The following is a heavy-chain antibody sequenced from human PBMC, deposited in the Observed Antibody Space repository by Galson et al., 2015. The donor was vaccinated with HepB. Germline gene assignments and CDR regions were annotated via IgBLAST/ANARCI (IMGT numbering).Heavy chain of an antibody. V-gene: IGHV3-15*01. J-gene: IGHJ4*02. CDR3: ARIARGDCDY. D-gene: IGHD3-3*01. CDR2: IRSQGEGGTM. CDR1: GLTFSNVW. Sequence: SLRPSCAVSGLTFSNVWMAWVRQAPGKGLEWIGRIRSQGEGGTMAYAASVEGRFPISRDDSKNTLYLQINSLQIADTGVYYLARIARGDCDYWGQGTLATVSS.